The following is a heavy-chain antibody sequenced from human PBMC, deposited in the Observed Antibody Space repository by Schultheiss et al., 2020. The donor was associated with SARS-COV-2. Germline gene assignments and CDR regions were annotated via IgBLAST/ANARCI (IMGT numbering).Heavy chain of an antibody. CDR2: MNPNSGGT. CDR1: GYTFTSYD. J-gene: IGHJ5*02. D-gene: IGHD3-3*01. Sequence: ASVKVSCKASGYTFTSYDINWVRQATGQGLEWMGWMNPNSGGTNYAQKFQGRVTMTTDTSTSTAYMELRSLRSDDTAVYYCARDNNIGATPIFYRRENWFDPWGQGTLVTVSS. V-gene: IGHV1-8*01. CDR3: ARDNNIGATPIFYRRENWFDP.